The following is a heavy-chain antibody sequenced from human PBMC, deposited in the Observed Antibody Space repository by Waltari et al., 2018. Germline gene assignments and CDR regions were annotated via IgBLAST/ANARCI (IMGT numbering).Heavy chain of an antibody. Sequence: LQLQESGPGLVQPSETLSVTCAVTGGYFSRNYWSWIRKAPGKGREWIGCIYGSGSGTNYNPSLKSRVTLSVDTSKNQVSLKLNSVTAADTAIYYCARGGRKVFVDLWGQGVLVTVSS. CDR1: GGYFSRNY. CDR3: ARGGRKVFVDL. CDR2: IYGSGSGT. D-gene: IGHD1-26*01. V-gene: IGHV4-59*12. J-gene: IGHJ4*02.